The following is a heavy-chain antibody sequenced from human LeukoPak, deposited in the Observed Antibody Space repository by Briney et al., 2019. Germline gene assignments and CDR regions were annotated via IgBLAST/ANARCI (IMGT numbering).Heavy chain of an antibody. CDR2: IYYTGNT. D-gene: IGHD3/OR15-3a*01. Sequence: SETLSLTCTVSGGSINTPNYYWGWIRQPPGKGLERIGSIYYTGNTYYNASLKSQVSISIDTSKNQFSLRLTSVTAADTAVYFCARQTGSGLFILPGGQGTLVTVSS. J-gene: IGHJ4*02. V-gene: IGHV4-39*01. CDR1: GGSINTPNYY. CDR3: ARQTGSGLFILP.